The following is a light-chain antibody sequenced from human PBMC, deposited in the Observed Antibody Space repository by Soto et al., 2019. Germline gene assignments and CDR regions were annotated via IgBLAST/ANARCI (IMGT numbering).Light chain of an antibody. V-gene: IGKV3-20*01. CDR2: GAS. Sequence: EIVLTQSPGTLSLSPGERATLSCRASQSVSSSHLAWYQQKPGQAPRLLIYGASSRATGIPDRFSGSGSGTDFTLTINRLEPEDFAVYYCQHYGDSPLYTFGQGTKLEIK. J-gene: IGKJ2*01. CDR1: QSVSSSH. CDR3: QHYGDSPLYT.